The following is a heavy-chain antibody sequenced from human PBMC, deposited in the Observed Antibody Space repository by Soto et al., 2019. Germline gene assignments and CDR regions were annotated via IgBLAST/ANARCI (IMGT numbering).Heavy chain of an antibody. Sequence: QVQLVQSGAEVKKPGASVKVSCKASGYTFTSYGISWVRQAPGQGLEWMGWISAYNGNTNYAQKLQCRVTMTTDTATSTAYMELRSLRSDDTAVYYCARVYRITMVRGELSEYWGQGTLVTVSS. J-gene: IGHJ4*02. CDR1: GYTFTSYG. CDR3: ARVYRITMVRGELSEY. CDR2: ISAYNGNT. D-gene: IGHD3-10*01. V-gene: IGHV1-18*01.